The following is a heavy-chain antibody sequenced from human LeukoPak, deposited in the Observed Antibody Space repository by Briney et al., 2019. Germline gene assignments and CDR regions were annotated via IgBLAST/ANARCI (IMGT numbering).Heavy chain of an antibody. CDR3: ARRQSYYGDYRTGDFDY. CDR2: IYYSGST. CDR1: GGSISSSSYY. D-gene: IGHD4-17*01. V-gene: IGHV4-39*01. Sequence: SETLSLTCTVSGGSISSSSYYWGWIRQPPGKGLEWIGSIYYSGSTYYNPSLKSRVTISVDTSKNQFSLKLSSVTAADTAVYYCARRQSYYGDYRTGDFDYWGQGTLVTVSS. J-gene: IGHJ4*02.